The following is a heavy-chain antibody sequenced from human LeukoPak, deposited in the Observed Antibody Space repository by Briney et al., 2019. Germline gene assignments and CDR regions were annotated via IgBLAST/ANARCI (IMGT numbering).Heavy chain of an antibody. CDR2: IYYSGST. D-gene: IGHD2-15*01. J-gene: IGHJ5*02. CDR3: ARVGSGNWFDP. V-gene: IGHV4-59*08. CDR1: GGSISSYY. Sequence: SETLSLTCTVSGGSISSYYWSWIRQPPGKGLEWIGYIYYSGSTNYNSSLKSRVTISVDTSKNQFSLKLSSVTAADTAVYYCARVGSGNWFDPWGQGTLVTVSS.